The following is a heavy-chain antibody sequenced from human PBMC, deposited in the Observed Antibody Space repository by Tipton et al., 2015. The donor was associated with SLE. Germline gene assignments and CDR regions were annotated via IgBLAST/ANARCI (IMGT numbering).Heavy chain of an antibody. D-gene: IGHD6-13*01. J-gene: IGHJ3*02. CDR2: ISSSSSYI. V-gene: IGHV3-21*01. Sequence: SLRLSCAASGFTVSSNYMSWVRQAPGKGLEWVSSISSSSSYIYYADSVKGRFTISRDNAKNSLYLQMNSLRAEDTAVYYCARENGVTYSSSWDEAFDIWGQGTMVTVSS. CDR3: ARENGVTYSSSWDEAFDI. CDR1: GFTVSSNY.